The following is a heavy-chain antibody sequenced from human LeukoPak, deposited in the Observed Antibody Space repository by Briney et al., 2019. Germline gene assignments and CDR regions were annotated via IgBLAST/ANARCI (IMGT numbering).Heavy chain of an antibody. Sequence: SETLSLTCTVSGGSISSYYWSWIRQPPGKRLEWIGYIYYSGSTSYNPSLTSRVTISVDTSKNQISLKLSSVTAADTAVYYCARDLGVMVRAFDIWGQGTMVTVSS. CDR1: GGSISSYY. V-gene: IGHV4-59*01. J-gene: IGHJ3*02. CDR3: ARDLGVMVRAFDI. CDR2: IYYSGST. D-gene: IGHD5-18*01.